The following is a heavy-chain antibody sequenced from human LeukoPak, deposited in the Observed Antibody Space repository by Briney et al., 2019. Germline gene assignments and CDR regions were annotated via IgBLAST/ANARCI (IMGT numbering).Heavy chain of an antibody. CDR2: INHSGST. V-gene: IGHV4-34*01. CDR3: ARVWGTAMVHFDY. CDR1: GGSFSGYY. Sequence: SETLSLTCAVYGGSFSGYYWSWIRQPPGKGLEWIGEINHSGSTNYNPSLKSRVTISVDTSKNQFSLKLSSVTAADTAVYYCARVWGTAMVHFDYWGQGTLVTVSS. J-gene: IGHJ4*02. D-gene: IGHD5-18*01.